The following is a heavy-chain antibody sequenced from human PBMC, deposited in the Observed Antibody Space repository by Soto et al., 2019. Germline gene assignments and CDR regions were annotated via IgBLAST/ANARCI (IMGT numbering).Heavy chain of an antibody. J-gene: IGHJ4*02. D-gene: IGHD2-21*02. CDR1: GGSTSSGGYS. CDR3: ARAVVTATLVDYFDY. CDR2: IYHSGST. V-gene: IGHV4-30-2*01. Sequence: SETLSLTCAVSGGSTSSGGYSWSWIRQPPGKGLEWIGYIYHSGSTYYNPSLKSRVTISVDRSKNQFSLKLSSVTAADTAVYYCARAVVTATLVDYFDYWGQGTLVTVSS.